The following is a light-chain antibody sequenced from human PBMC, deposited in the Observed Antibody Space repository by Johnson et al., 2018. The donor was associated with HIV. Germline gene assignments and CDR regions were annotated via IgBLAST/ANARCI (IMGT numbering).Light chain of an antibody. V-gene: IGLV1-51*02. CDR2: ENN. Sequence: QSVLTQPPSVSAAPGQKVTISCSGSSSNIGNNYVSWYQQLPGTAPKLLIYENNKRPSGIPDRFSGSKSGTSATLGITGLQTGDEADYYCGTWDSSLSAGGANYVCGTGTKVTVL. CDR3: GTWDSSLSAGGANYV. CDR1: SSNIGNNY. J-gene: IGLJ1*01.